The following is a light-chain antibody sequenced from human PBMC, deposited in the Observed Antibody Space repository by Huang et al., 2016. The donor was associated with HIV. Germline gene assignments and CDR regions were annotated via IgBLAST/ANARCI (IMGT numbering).Light chain of an antibody. J-gene: IGKJ2*01. CDR1: LSISSW. CDR3: QQYTTYFPT. CDR2: KAS. V-gene: IGKV1-5*03. Sequence: DIQMTQSPSTLSASVGDRVTMTCRASLSISSWVAWYQQKPGKAPKLLIYKASSLESGVPSRFSGSGSGTEFTLTISSLQPDDFATYYCQQYTTYFPTFGQGTKLEIK.